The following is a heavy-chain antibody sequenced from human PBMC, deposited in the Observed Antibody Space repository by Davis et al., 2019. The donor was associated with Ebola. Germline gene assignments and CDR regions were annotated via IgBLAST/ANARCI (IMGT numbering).Heavy chain of an antibody. CDR2: IIPIFGTA. CDR1: GYTFTSYA. CDR3: AHRTVRGVYFDY. D-gene: IGHD3-10*01. Sequence: SVKVSCKASGYTFTSYAISWVRQAPGQGLEWMGGIIPIFGTANYAQKFQGRVTMTEDTSTDTAYMELSSLRSEDTAVYYCAHRTVRGVYFDYWGQGTLVTVSS. J-gene: IGHJ4*02. V-gene: IGHV1-69*06.